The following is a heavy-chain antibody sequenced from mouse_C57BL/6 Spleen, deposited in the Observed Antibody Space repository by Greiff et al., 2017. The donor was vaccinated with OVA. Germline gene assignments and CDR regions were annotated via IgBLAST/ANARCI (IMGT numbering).Heavy chain of an antibody. CDR3: ARDGRRYFDV. D-gene: IGHD1-1*01. J-gene: IGHJ1*03. CDR2: IYPGSGST. Sequence: QLQLQQPGAELVKPGASVKMSCKASGYTFTSYWITWVKQRPGQGLEWIGDIYPGSGSTNYNEKFKSKATLTVDTSSSTAYMQLSSLTSEDSAVYYCARDGRRYFDVWGTGTTVTVSS. CDR1: GYTFTSYW. V-gene: IGHV1-55*01.